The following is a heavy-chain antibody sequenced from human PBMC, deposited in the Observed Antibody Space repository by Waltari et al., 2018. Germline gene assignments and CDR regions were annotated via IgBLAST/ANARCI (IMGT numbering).Heavy chain of an antibody. CDR2: IYYSGST. CDR1: GGSISRSSYY. J-gene: IGHJ4*02. V-gene: IGHV4-39*07. CDR3: ASTSSSLADY. D-gene: IGHD6-6*01. Sequence: QLQLQESGPGLVKPSETLSLTCTVSGGSISRSSYYWGWIRQPPGKGLEWIGSIYYSGSTYYNPSLKSRFTISVDTSKNQFSLKLSSVTAADTAVYYCASTSSSLADYWGQGTLVTVSS.